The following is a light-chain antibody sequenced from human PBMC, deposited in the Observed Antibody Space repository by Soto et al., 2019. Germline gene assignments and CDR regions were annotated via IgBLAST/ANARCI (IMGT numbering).Light chain of an antibody. J-gene: IGKJ2*01. CDR2: SGS. CDR3: MQGLQTPYT. Sequence: DIVMTQSPPSLPVTPGEPASISCRSSQSLLLSNGYNYLDWYLQKPGQSPQLLIYSGSTRASGVPGRFSGSGSGTDFTLEIRRVEAEDVGFYYCMQGLQTPYTFGQGTKLEIK. CDR1: QSLLLSNGYNY. V-gene: IGKV2-28*01.